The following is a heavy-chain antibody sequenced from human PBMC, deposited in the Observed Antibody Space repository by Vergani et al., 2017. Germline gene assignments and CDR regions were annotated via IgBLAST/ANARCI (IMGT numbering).Heavy chain of an antibody. CDR3: AKQWNTSGFYSIDF. Sequence: EVQLVESGGGLVQPGGSLRLSCAASGFTFSSYWMSWVRQAPGKGLQWVSSINGGGDSTFYADSVRGRFTISRDRSEMIYLQMNSLRAEDTAIYYCAKQWNTSGFYSIDFWGQGTLVTVSS. V-gene: IGHV3-23*04. CDR2: INGGGDST. D-gene: IGHD3-22*01. J-gene: IGHJ4*02. CDR1: GFTFSSYW.